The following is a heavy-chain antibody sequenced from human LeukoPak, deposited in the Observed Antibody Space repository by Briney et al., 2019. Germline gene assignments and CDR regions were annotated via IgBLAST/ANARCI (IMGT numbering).Heavy chain of an antibody. J-gene: IGHJ4*02. CDR1: GFTFSTYA. CDR3: AKKGLVGSTDLRAFDY. Sequence: GGSLRLSCTPSGFTFSTYAMSGVRQAPGKGLEWVSGISSSGSGIYYTDSVKGRFTISRDNSKNMLYLQMNSLRAEDTAVYFCAKKGLVGSTDLRAFDYWGQGILVTVSA. D-gene: IGHD1-26*01. V-gene: IGHV3-23*01. CDR2: ISSSGSGI.